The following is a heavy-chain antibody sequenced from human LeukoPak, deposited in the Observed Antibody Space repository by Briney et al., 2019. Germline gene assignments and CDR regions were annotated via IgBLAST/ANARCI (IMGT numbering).Heavy chain of an antibody. J-gene: IGHJ4*02. V-gene: IGHV1-2*02. CDR2: INPNSGGT. Sequence: GAPVKVSCKASGYTFTGYYMHWVRQAPGQGLEWMGWINPNSGGTNYAQKFQGRVTMTRDTSISTAYMEVSRLRSDDTAVYYCARGTREGYSYGRYYFDYWGQGTLVTVSS. CDR1: GYTFTGYY. D-gene: IGHD5-18*01. CDR3: ARGTREGYSYGRYYFDY.